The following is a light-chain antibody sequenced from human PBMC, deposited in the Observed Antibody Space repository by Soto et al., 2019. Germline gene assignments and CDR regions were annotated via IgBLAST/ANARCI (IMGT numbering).Light chain of an antibody. CDR3: SSYTSSGTRV. CDR2: EVS. CDR1: SSDAGSYNR. Sequence: QSVLTQPPSVSGSPGQSVTISCTGNSSDAGSYNRVSWYQQPPGTAPKLMLYEVSNRPSGVPDRFSGSKSGNTASLTITGLQAEDEADYYCSSYTSSGTRVFGTGTKLTVL. J-gene: IGLJ1*01. V-gene: IGLV2-18*02.